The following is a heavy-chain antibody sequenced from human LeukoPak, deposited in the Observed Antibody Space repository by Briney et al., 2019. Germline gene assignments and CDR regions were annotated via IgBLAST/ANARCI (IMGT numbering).Heavy chain of an antibody. Sequence: PSETLSLTCTVSGGSISSHYWSWLRQPPGKGLEWIGYIYYSGSTNYNPSLKSRVTISVDTSKNQFSLKLSSVTAADTAVYYCARDSKSDSSSWWYFDYWGQGTLVTVSS. V-gene: IGHV4-59*11. D-gene: IGHD6-13*01. CDR1: GGSISSHY. CDR3: ARDSKSDSSSWWYFDY. CDR2: IYYSGST. J-gene: IGHJ4*02.